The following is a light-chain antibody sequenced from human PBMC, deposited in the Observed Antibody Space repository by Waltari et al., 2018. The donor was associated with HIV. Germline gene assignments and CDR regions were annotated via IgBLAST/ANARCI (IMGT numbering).Light chain of an antibody. J-gene: IGKJ5*01. CDR2: GAT. Sequence: EVILTQSPDILSVSSGERVTLSCRASQSVGRNLAWYQQKPGQSPRLVVYGATTRATGIPARFSGSGSGTEFTLTISGLRSEDFAVYFCQQYNNRPPGISFGQGTRLESK. CDR1: QSVGRN. V-gene: IGKV3-15*01. CDR3: QQYNNRPPGIS.